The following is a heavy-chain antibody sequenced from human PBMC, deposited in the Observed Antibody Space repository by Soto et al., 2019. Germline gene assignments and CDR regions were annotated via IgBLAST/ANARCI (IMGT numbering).Heavy chain of an antibody. D-gene: IGHD3-22*01. Sequence: QVVLQESGPGLVKPSETLSLTCSVSGRSITSYYWSWVRQPPGKGLEWIGYIYDNGITSQNPSLKSRVTMSADTSQNQLCLKLTSVTGADSAVYYCARTYDSNGYANEFDSWGQGILVTVTS. CDR3: ARTYDSNGYANEFDS. CDR1: GRSITSYY. V-gene: IGHV4-59*12. CDR2: IYDNGIT. J-gene: IGHJ4*02.